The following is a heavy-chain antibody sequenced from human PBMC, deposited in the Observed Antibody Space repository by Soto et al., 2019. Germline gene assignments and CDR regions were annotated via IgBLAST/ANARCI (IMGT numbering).Heavy chain of an antibody. CDR1: GYSFTNND. D-gene: IGHD3-16*01. CDR3: ARMATFGSLNWFDP. CDR2: MNPGSGDT. V-gene: IGHV1-8*01. Sequence: ASVKVSCKASGYSFTNNDVTWVRQATGQGLEWMGWMNPGSGDTGYAQKFLGRVTMTRDISIATAYMELSSLRSDDTAIYYCARMATFGSLNWFDPWGQGTLVTVSS. J-gene: IGHJ5*02.